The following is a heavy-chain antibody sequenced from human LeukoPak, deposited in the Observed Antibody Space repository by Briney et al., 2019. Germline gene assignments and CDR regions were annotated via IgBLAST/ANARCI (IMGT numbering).Heavy chain of an antibody. CDR3: ARRSIVVVPAAIEGDY. CDR2: INPNSGGT. V-gene: IGHV1-2*02. J-gene: IGHJ4*02. Sequence: ASVKVSCKASGYTFTGYYMHWVRQAPGQGLEWMGWINPNSGGTNYAQKFQGRVTMTTDTSTSTAYMELRSLRSDDTAVYYCARRSIVVVPAAIEGDYWGQGTLVTVSS. D-gene: IGHD2-2*01. CDR1: GYTFTGYY.